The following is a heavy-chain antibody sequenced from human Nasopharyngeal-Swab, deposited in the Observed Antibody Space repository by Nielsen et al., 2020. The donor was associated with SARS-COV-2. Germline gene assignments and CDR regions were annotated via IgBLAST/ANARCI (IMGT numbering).Heavy chain of an antibody. CDR1: GFTFSNNW. CDR2: IKQDGSEK. Sequence: GGSLRLSCAASGFTFSNNWMSWVRQAPGKGLEWVANIKQDGSEKYYVDSVKGRFTISRDNAKNSLYLQMNSLRVEDTAVYYCARSEIWGQGTLVTVSS. V-gene: IGHV3-7*01. CDR3: ARSEI. D-gene: IGHD5-24*01. J-gene: IGHJ4*02.